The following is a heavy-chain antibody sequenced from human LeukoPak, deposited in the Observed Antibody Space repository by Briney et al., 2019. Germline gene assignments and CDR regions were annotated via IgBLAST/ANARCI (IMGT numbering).Heavy chain of an antibody. CDR2: IYYSGTT. D-gene: IGHD5-18*01. CDR1: GGSISSSPYY. CDR3: AKGAGGFSYYIWFDP. Sequence: PSETLSLTCTVSGGSISSSPYYWGWIRQPPGKGLEWIGSIYYSGTTHYSPSLESRVTISVDTSKNQFSLKLASVTAADTAIYYCAKGAGGFSYYIWFDPWGQGTLVTVSS. V-gene: IGHV4-39*07. J-gene: IGHJ5*02.